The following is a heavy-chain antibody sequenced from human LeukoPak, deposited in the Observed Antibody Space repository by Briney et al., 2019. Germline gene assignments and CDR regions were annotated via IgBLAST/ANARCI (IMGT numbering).Heavy chain of an antibody. J-gene: IGHJ4*02. D-gene: IGHD2-2*01. CDR1: GFTFDDYA. CDR2: ISGDGGST. Sequence: GGSLRLSCAASGFTFDDYAMHWVRQAPGKGLEWVSLISGDGGSTYYADSVKGRFTVSRDNSKNSLYVQMNSLRTEDTALYYCAKDSCSSISCYVEYWGQGTLVTVSS. V-gene: IGHV3-43*02. CDR3: AKDSCSSISCYVEY.